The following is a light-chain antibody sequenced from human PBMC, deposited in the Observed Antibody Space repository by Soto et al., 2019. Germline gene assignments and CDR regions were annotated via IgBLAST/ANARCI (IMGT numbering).Light chain of an antibody. CDR2: DNN. CDR1: SSIIGHNY. CDR3: ETWDSSLRRV. J-gene: IGLJ3*02. V-gene: IGLV1-51*01. Sequence: QSVLTQPPSVSAAPGQKVTISCSGSSSIIGHNYVSWYQQLPGTAPKLLIYDNNKRPSGIPDRFTGSKSGTSATLGITGLQTGDEADYYCETWDSSLRRVFGGGTKLTVL.